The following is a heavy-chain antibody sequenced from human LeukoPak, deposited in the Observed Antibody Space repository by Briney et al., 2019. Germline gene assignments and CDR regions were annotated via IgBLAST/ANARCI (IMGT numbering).Heavy chain of an antibody. D-gene: IGHD5-24*01. CDR2: IYPGDSDT. CDR1: GYSFTNYW. V-gene: IGHV5-51*01. Sequence: PRESLKISCKGSGYSFTNYWIGWVRQMPGKGLEWMGIIYPGDSDTEYSPSFQGQVTISVDKSISTAYLQWSSLKASDTAMYYCARSTRWQQLRYFDYWGQGTLVTVSS. CDR3: ARSTRWQQLRYFDY. J-gene: IGHJ4*02.